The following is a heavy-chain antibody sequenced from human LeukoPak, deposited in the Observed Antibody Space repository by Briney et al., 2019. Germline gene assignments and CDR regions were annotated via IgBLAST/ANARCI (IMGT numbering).Heavy chain of an antibody. J-gene: IGHJ4*02. CDR1: GGSISCGSFY. V-gene: IGHV4-39*01. CDR3: ARHLRGAVVHFDS. Sequence: SETLSLTCTVSGGSISCGSFYWAWVRQPPWEGLEWIGSISSDGNTYHNASLKSRITMSVDTSKNQFSLKLGAVTAADTATYSCARHLRGAVVHFDSWGQGSLVTVSS. CDR2: ISSDGNT. D-gene: IGHD2-15*01.